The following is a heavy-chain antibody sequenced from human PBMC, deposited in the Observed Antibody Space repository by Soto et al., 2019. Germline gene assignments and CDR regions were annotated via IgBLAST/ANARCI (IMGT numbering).Heavy chain of an antibody. CDR1: GFSLSPSGVG. D-gene: IGHD2-15*01. Sequence: QITLKESGPTLVKPTQTLTLTCTFSGFSLSPSGVGVGWIRQPPGKALEWLPLIYWDDDKRYSPSLKNRLNIAKTTSKNQVVRTMTNMDPVDTATYYCAHRPSYCSGGSCYSGFDYWGQGTLVTVSS. CDR3: AHRPSYCSGGSCYSGFDY. V-gene: IGHV2-5*02. CDR2: IYWDDDK. J-gene: IGHJ4*02.